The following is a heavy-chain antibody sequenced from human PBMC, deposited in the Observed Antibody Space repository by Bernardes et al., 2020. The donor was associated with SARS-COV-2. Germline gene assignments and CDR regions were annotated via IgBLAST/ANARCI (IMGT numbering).Heavy chain of an antibody. D-gene: IGHD6-13*01. CDR2: THYSGTT. Sequence: SETLSLTCTVSGGSISGHYWSWIRQPPGKGLEWIGYTHYSGTTKYNPSLKSRVTISVDTSKNQFSLKLSSVTAADTAVYYCARYSTSWYYYFDHWGQGTLGTVSS. CDR1: GGSISGHY. V-gene: IGHV4-59*11. CDR3: ARYSTSWYYYFDH. J-gene: IGHJ4*02.